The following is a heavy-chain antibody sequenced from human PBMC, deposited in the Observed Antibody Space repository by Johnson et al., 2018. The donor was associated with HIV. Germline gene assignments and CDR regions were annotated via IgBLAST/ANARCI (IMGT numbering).Heavy chain of an antibody. CDR2: ISYDGSNK. D-gene: IGHD3-16*01. CDR3: ASQVRGLRLGVDAFDI. CDR1: GFTFSSYA. Sequence: VQLVESGGGVVQPGRSLRLSCAAAGFTFSSYAMHWVRQAPGKGLEWVAVISYDGSNKYYADSVKGRFTISRDNSKNTLYLQMNKLRAEDTAVYFCASQVRGLRLGVDAFDIWGQGTMVTVSS. V-gene: IGHV3-30*04. J-gene: IGHJ3*02.